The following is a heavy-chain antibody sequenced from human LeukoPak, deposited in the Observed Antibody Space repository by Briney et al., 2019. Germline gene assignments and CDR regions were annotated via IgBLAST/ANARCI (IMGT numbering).Heavy chain of an antibody. J-gene: IGHJ2*01. V-gene: IGHV4-59*01. CDR2: FYYSGIT. CDR1: GGSIRSYY. CDR3: ARAGVVTNPNSYWYFDL. Sequence: PSETLSLTCTDSGGSIRSYYWSWIRQPPGKGLEWIGYFYYSGITTHNPSLESRVTISVDTSKNQFSLKLNAVTAADTAVYYCARAGVVTNPNSYWYFDLWGRGTLVTVPS. D-gene: IGHD3-3*01.